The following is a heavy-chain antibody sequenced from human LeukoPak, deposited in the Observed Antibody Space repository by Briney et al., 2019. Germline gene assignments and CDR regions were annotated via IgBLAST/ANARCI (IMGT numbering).Heavy chain of an antibody. Sequence: GRSLRLSCAASGFTFSSYAMHWVRQAPGKGLEWVAVISYDGSNKYYADSVKGRFTISRDNSKNTLYLQMNSLRAEDTAVYYCARGPRYGSGSLSDYWGQGTLVTVSS. D-gene: IGHD3-10*01. J-gene: IGHJ4*02. CDR3: ARGPRYGSGSLSDY. V-gene: IGHV3-30-3*01. CDR2: ISYDGSNK. CDR1: GFTFSSYA.